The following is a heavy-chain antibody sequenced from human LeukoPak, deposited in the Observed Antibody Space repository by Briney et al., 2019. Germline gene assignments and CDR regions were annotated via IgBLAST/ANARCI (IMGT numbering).Heavy chain of an antibody. CDR1: GVSISGCGYY. CDR3: ATGIRDDILTGDYYYFDY. D-gene: IGHD3-9*01. J-gene: IGHJ4*02. CDR2: IYYSGST. Sequence: SETLSLTCTVSGVSISGCGYYWSWIRQDPGKGVEWNGYIYYSGSTYKHPALKSRITNTVNTTTNQFSLKLSCVTAAETAVYYCATGIRDDILTGDYYYFDYWGQGTLVTVSS. V-gene: IGHV4-31*03.